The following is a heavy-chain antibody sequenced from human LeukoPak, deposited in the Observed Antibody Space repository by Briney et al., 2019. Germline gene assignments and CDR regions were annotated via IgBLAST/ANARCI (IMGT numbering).Heavy chain of an antibody. CDR3: ARGGNGPFDY. J-gene: IGHJ4*02. CDR2: IYSGGGT. V-gene: IGHV3-53*01. Sequence: GGSLRLSCAASGFTFSTYTMNWVRQAPGKGLEWVSIIYSGGGTYYADSVKGRFTISRDNSKNTLYLQINSLRAEDTAVYYCARGGNGPFDYWGQGTLVTVSS. CDR1: GFTFSTYT. D-gene: IGHD3-16*01.